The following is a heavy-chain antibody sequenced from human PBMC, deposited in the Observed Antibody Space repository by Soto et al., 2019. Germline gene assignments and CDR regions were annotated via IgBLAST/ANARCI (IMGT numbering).Heavy chain of an antibody. J-gene: IGHJ4*02. CDR3: VRVLYDSGVVDF. CDR2: IQRSGET. Sequence: QVVESGGGLIQAGGSTRLSCLASGFTVSRYDMAWVRQAPGKGLEWASIIQRSGETYSSDSAQGRFTISRDNSKNAVYLQMSSLKVGDTGVYSCVRVLYDSGVVDFWGQGSLITVS. V-gene: IGHV3-53*01. D-gene: IGHD5-12*01. CDR1: GFTVSRYD.